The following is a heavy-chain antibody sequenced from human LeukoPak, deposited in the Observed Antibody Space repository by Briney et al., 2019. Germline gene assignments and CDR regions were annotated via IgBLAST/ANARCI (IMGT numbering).Heavy chain of an antibody. CDR2: ISAYNGNT. V-gene: IGHV1-18*01. CDR3: ARAAAYCGGDCPGYYYYYYMDV. Sequence: ASVKVSCKASGYTFTSYGISWVRQAPGQGLEWMGWISAYNGNTNHGQKLQGRVTMTTDTSTSTAYMELRSLRSDDTAVYYCARAAAYCGGDCPGYYYYYYMDVWGKGTTVTVSS. CDR1: GYTFTSYG. J-gene: IGHJ6*03. D-gene: IGHD2-21*01.